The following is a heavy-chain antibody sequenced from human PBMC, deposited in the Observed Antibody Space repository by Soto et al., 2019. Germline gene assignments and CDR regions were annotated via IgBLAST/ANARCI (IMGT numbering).Heavy chain of an antibody. CDR2: IIPILGIA. CDR3: ARDTADIVVVVAADAFDI. J-gene: IGHJ3*02. Sequence: SVKVSCKASGGTFSSYTISWVRQAPGQGLEWMGRIIPILGIANYAQKSQCRVTITADKSTSTAYMELSSLRSEDTAVYYCARDTADIVVVVAADAFDIWGQGTMVTVSS. D-gene: IGHD2-15*01. V-gene: IGHV1-69*04. CDR1: GGTFSSYT.